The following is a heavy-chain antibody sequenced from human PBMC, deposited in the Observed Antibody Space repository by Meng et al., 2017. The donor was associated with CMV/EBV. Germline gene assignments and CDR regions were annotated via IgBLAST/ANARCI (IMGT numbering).Heavy chain of an antibody. J-gene: IGHJ4*02. V-gene: IGHV4-39*07. CDR2: IYYSEGT. Sequence: SSSYYWCLIRQPPGKGLEWIGSIYYSEGTYYNPSLKGRVTISVDTSKNQFSLKLSSVTAADTAVYYCARSLYDFWSGRVTPYYFDYWGQGTLVTVSS. CDR1: SSSYY. CDR3: ARSLYDFWSGRVTPYYFDY. D-gene: IGHD3-3*01.